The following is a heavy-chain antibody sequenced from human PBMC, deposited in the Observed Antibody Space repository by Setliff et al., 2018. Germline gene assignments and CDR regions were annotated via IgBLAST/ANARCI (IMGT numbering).Heavy chain of an antibody. Sequence: PSETLSLTCTVSGGSISSGTYYWSWVRQPAGKGLEWIGRIYTSGSTNYNPSLKSRVTMSLDTSKNQFSLKLTSVTAADTALYYCRLWSHNYQNDYWGQGTLVTVSS. CDR2: IYTSGST. CDR3: RLWSHNYQNDY. J-gene: IGHJ4*02. CDR1: GGSISSGTYY. D-gene: IGHD3-16*01. V-gene: IGHV4-61*02.